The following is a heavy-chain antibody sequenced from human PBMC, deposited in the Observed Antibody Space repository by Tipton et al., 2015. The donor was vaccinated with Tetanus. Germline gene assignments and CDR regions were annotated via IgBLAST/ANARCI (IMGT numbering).Heavy chain of an antibody. Sequence: QVQLVQSGPEVKKPGSSVKVSCKASGGTFTSYAFSWVRQAPGQGLEWMGTILPIFGTTNYAQKFQGRVTITADKSTRTVYMELSSLRSGDTAIYCCARDYDGAEPYDYWGQGTMVSVSS. CDR1: GGTFTSYA. V-gene: IGHV1-69*06. CDR2: ILPIFGTT. J-gene: IGHJ3*01. D-gene: IGHD3-10*01. CDR3: ARDYDGAEPYDY.